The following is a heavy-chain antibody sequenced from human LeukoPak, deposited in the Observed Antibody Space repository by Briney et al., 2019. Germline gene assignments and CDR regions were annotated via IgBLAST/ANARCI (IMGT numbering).Heavy chain of an antibody. J-gene: IGHJ3*02. D-gene: IGHD1-26*01. CDR3: ASWELHHDAFDI. V-gene: IGHV1-69*01. CDR1: GGTFSSYA. Sequence: SVKVSCKASGGTFSSYAISWVRRAPGQGLEWMGGIIPIFGTANCAQKFQGRVTITADESTSTAYMELSSLRSEDTAVYYCASWELHHDAFDIWGQGTMVTVSS. CDR2: IIPIFGTA.